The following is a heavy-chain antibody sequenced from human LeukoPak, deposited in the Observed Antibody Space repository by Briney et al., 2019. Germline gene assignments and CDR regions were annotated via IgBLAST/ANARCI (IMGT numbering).Heavy chain of an antibody. CDR3: AKDDQSVEMATITQNWFDP. V-gene: IGHV1-18*01. CDR2: ISAYNGNT. Sequence: GASVKVSCKASGYTFTSYDINWVRQATGQGLEWMGWISAYNGNTNYAQKLQGRVTMTTDTSTSTAYMELRSLRSDDTAVYYCAKDDQSVEMATITQNWFDPWGQGTLVTVSS. J-gene: IGHJ5*02. CDR1: GYTFTSYD. D-gene: IGHD5-24*01.